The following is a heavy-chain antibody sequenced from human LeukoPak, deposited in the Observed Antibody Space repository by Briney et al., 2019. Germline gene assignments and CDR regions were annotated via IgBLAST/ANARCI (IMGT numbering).Heavy chain of an antibody. Sequence: GGSLRLSCAASGFTFSSYWMSWVRQAPGKGLKWVASIKQDGSEKYSVDSVKGRFTISRDNAKNSLYLQMNSLRCEDTAVYYCARLYCSTISCLCFDYWGQGTLVTVSS. CDR2: IKQDGSEK. CDR3: ARLYCSTISCLCFDY. CDR1: GFTFSSYW. D-gene: IGHD2-2*01. J-gene: IGHJ4*02. V-gene: IGHV3-7*01.